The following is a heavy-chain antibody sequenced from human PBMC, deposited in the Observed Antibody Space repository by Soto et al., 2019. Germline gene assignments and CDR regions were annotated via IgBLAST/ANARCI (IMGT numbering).Heavy chain of an antibody. V-gene: IGHV3-7*03. J-gene: IGHJ4*02. CDR3: ASDRFRGTYYLRGVTYFFEE. CDR2: IKQDESEK. CDR1: GLTFTDYW. D-gene: IGHD1-26*01. Sequence: GGSLRLSCVTYGLTFTDYWMSWVRQAPGKGLEWVANIKQDESEKNYLDSVKGRFTISRDNAKNSLYLQMNSLRAEDTAVYYCASDRFRGTYYLRGVTYFFEEWGQGAPVTSPQ.